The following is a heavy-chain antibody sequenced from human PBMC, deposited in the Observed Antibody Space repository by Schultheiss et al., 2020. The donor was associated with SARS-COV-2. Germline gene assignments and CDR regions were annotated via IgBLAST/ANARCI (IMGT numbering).Heavy chain of an antibody. J-gene: IGHJ4*02. CDR1: GFTFSSYG. D-gene: IGHD6-19*01. CDR3: ARGYSSGWYYFSVLDY. CDR2: IWYDGSNK. Sequence: GGSLRLSCAASGFTFSSYGMHWVRQAPGKGLEWVAVIWYDGSNKYYADSVKGRFTISRDNSKNTLYLQMNSLRAEDTAVYYCARGYSSGWYYFSVLDYWGQGTLVTVSS. V-gene: IGHV3-33*01.